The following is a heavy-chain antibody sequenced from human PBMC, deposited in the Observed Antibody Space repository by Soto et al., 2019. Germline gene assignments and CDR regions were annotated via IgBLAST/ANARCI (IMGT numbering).Heavy chain of an antibody. Sequence: GSLRLSCAASGFTFSSYAMSWVRQAPGKGLEWVSAISGSGGSTYYADSVKGRFTISRDNSKNTLYLQMNSLRAEDTAVYYCAKFPGYGDYFRHYFDYWGQGTLVTVSS. D-gene: IGHD4-17*01. V-gene: IGHV3-23*01. J-gene: IGHJ4*02. CDR1: GFTFSSYA. CDR3: AKFPGYGDYFRHYFDY. CDR2: ISGSGGST.